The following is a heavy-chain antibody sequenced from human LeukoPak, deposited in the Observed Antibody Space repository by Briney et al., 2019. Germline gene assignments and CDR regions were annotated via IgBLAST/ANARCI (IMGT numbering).Heavy chain of an antibody. CDR2: IKQDGSEK. CDR3: ARDMRQRILRYFDWGAFDI. CDR1: GFTFSSYW. V-gene: IGHV3-7*03. J-gene: IGHJ3*02. Sequence: GGSLRLSCAASGFTFSSYWMSWVRQAPGKGLEWVANIKQDGSEKYYVDSVKGRFTISRDNAKNSLYLQMNSLRAEDTAVYHCARDMRQRILRYFDWGAFDIWGQGTMVTVSS. D-gene: IGHD3-9*01.